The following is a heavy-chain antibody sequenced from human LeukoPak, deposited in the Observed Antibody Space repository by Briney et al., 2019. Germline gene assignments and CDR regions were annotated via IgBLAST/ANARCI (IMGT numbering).Heavy chain of an antibody. V-gene: IGHV3-23*01. CDR1: GFTFSSHG. J-gene: IGHJ4*02. D-gene: IGHD5-24*01. CDR3: AKDDAWLQYGD. CDR2: ISPNGVIT. Sequence: TGGSLRLTCAASGFTFSSHGMNWVRQAPGKGLEWVSGISPNGVITYYTDSVKGRFTISRDNSKGTVYLHMNSLRPEDTAVYYCAKDDAWLQYGDWGRGTLVTVSS.